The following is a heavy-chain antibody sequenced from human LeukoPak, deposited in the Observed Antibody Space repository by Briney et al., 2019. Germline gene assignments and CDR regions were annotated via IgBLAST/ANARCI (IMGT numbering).Heavy chain of an antibody. J-gene: IGHJ4*02. CDR2: ISGSGGST. D-gene: IGHD3-3*01. V-gene: IGHV3-23*01. CDR3: ARAKEWFRKIFDD. CDR1: GFTFSSYA. Sequence: GGSLRLSCAASGFTFSSYAMSWVRQAPGKGLEWVSAISGSGGSTYYADSVKGRFTISRDNSKNTLYLQMNSLRAEDTAVYYCARAKEWFRKIFDDWGQGTLVVVSS.